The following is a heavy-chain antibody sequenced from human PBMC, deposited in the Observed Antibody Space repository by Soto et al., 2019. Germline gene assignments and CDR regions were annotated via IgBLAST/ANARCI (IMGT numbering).Heavy chain of an antibody. Sequence: EVQLVESGGGLVQPGGSLRLSCAASGFTFSSYSMNWVRQAPGKGLEWVSYISSSSSTIYYADSVKGRFTISRDNAKNALNLQMNRQRDEHTPVYSCAREGGSLAWFDPWGQGTLVTVSS. D-gene: IGHD1-26*01. CDR2: ISSSSSTI. J-gene: IGHJ5*02. CDR3: AREGGSLAWFDP. CDR1: GFTFSSYS. V-gene: IGHV3-48*02.